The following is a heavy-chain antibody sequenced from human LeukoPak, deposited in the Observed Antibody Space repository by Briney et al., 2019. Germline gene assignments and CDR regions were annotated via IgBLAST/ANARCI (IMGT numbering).Heavy chain of an antibody. CDR2: IKKDGSEK. Sequence: PGGSLRLSCLASGFTFSTYSLSWVRQAPGKGLEWVANIKKDGSEKYYVDSVKGRFTISRDNAKTSLYLQMNSLRAEDTAVYYCARDLSGVTGYTYGRGIDYWGQGTLVTVSS. V-gene: IGHV3-7*01. CDR3: ARDLSGVTGYTYGRGIDY. CDR1: GFTFSTYS. J-gene: IGHJ4*02. D-gene: IGHD5-18*01.